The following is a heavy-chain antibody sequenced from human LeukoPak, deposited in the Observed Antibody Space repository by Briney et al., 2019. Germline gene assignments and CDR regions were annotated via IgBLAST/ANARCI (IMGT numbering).Heavy chain of an antibody. D-gene: IGHD3-22*01. J-gene: IGHJ4*02. V-gene: IGHV4-61*02. CDR3: ARVTGYMIEDYFDY. CDR1: GGSISSGSYY. CDR2: IYTSGST. Sequence: TLSLTCTVSGGSISSGSYYWSWIRRPAGKGLEWIGRIYTSGSTNYNSSLKSRVTMSVDTSKNQFSLKLSSVTAADTAVYYCARVTGYMIEDYFDYWGQGTLVTVSS.